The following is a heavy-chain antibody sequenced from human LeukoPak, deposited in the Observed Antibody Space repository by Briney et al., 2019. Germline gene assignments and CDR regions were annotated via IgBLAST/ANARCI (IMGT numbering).Heavy chain of an antibody. CDR3: AKGERGSWAWTFDY. CDR2: INTDGSST. CDR1: GFTFSSYW. D-gene: IGHD1-26*01. J-gene: IGHJ4*02. Sequence: GGSLRLSCAASGFTFSSYWMHWVRQAPGKGLVWVSRINTDGSSTSYADSVKGRFTISRDNAKNTLYLQMNSLRAEDTAVYYCAKGERGSWAWTFDYWGQGTLVTVSS. V-gene: IGHV3-74*01.